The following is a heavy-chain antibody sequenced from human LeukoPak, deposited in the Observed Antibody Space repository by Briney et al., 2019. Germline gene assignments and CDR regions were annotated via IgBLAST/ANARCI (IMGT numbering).Heavy chain of an antibody. Sequence: SETLSLTCTVSGGSISSSSYYWGWIRQPPGKGLEWIGEINHSGSTNYNPSLKSRVTISVDTSKNQFSLKLSSVTAADTAVYYCARLGVGLVTYVWGSYPSPQFDYWGQGTLVTVSS. CDR3: ARLGVGLVTYVWGSYPSPQFDY. J-gene: IGHJ4*02. CDR1: GGSISSSSYY. D-gene: IGHD3-16*01. V-gene: IGHV4-39*07. CDR2: INHSGST.